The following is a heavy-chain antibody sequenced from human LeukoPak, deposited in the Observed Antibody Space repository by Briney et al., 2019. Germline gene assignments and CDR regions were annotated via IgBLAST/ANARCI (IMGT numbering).Heavy chain of an antibody. Sequence: SETLSLTCAVYGGSFSGYYWSWIRQPPGKGLEWIGEINHSGSTNYNPSLKSRVTISVDTSMNQFSLKLSSVTAADTAVYYCARHVTPRYSGSYYDNWFDPWGQGTLVTVSS. V-gene: IGHV4-34*01. CDR2: INHSGST. CDR1: GGSFSGYY. D-gene: IGHD1-26*01. J-gene: IGHJ5*02. CDR3: ARHVTPRYSGSYYDNWFDP.